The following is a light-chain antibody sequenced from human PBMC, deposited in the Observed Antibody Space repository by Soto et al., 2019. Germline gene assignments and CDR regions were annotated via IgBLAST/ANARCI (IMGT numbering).Light chain of an antibody. Sequence: EIVMTQSPATLSVSPGERATLSCRASQSVSRNLAWYQQKPGQAPRLLIYGASTRATGIPARFSGSGSGTEVTLTVSSLQSEDFAVYYCQQRSNWQITFGQGTRLEIK. J-gene: IGKJ5*01. CDR3: QQRSNWQIT. V-gene: IGKV3-15*01. CDR1: QSVSRN. CDR2: GAS.